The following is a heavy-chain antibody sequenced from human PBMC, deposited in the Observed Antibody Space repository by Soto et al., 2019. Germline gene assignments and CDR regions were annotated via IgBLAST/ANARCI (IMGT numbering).Heavy chain of an antibody. CDR2: IYYSGRT. J-gene: IGHJ4*02. D-gene: IGHD2-21*02. Sequence: SETLSLTCIVSGESISSGSYYWGWIRQPPGKGLEWIGSIYYSGRTYYNPSFKSRVTISIDTSKNQFSLKLSSVTATDTAVYYCARQRTTVVTQAYFDHWGQGALVTVSS. V-gene: IGHV4-39*01. CDR1: GESISSGSYY. CDR3: ARQRTTVVTQAYFDH.